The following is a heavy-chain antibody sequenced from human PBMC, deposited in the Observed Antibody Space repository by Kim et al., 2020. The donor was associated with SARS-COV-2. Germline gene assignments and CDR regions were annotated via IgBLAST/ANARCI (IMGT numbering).Heavy chain of an antibody. CDR3: ARGRIRLRRPIFDY. V-gene: IGHV4-34*01. Sequence: SETLSLTCAVYGGSFSGYYWSWIRQPPGKGLEWIGEINHSGSTNYNPSLKSRVTISVDTSKNQFSLKLSSVTAADTAVYYCARGRIRLRRPIFDYWGQGTLVTVSS. CDR2: INHSGST. J-gene: IGHJ4*02. CDR1: GGSFSGYY. D-gene: IGHD5-12*01.